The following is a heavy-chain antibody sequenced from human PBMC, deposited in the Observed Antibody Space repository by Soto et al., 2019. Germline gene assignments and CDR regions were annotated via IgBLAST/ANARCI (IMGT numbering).Heavy chain of an antibody. D-gene: IGHD6-13*01. Sequence: QVQLVQSGAEVKKPGSSVKVSCKASGGTFSSYAISWVRQAPGQGLEWMGGIIPIFGTANYAQKFQGRVTITADESTSTAYMELSSLRSEDTAVYYCARKIAAAGTTEGRWFDPWGQGTLVTVSS. CDR3: ARKIAAAGTTEGRWFDP. CDR1: GGTFSSYA. CDR2: IIPIFGTA. V-gene: IGHV1-69*01. J-gene: IGHJ5*02.